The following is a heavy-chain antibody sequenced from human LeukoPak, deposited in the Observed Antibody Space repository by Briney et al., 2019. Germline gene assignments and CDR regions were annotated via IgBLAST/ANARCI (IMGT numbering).Heavy chain of an antibody. Sequence: SSETLSLTCAVYGGSFSGYYWSWIRQPPGKGLEWIGEINHSGSTNYNPSLKSRVTISVDTSKNQFSLKLSSVTAVDTAVYYCAPVRATGSGNHGPAWGQGTLVTVSS. D-gene: IGHD1-14*01. J-gene: IGHJ4*02. CDR3: APVRATGSGNHGPA. CDR2: INHSGST. CDR1: GGSFSGYY. V-gene: IGHV4-34*01.